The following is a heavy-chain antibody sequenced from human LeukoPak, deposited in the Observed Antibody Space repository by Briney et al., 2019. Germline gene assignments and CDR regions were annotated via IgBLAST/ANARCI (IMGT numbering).Heavy chain of an antibody. D-gene: IGHD6-13*01. CDR3: ARRIATGGTTIGY. V-gene: IGHV1-8*01. J-gene: IGHJ4*02. Sequence: SSVKVSCKSSGYTFTSYDINWVRQATGQGLELMGRRNPNSGTAAYAQTFQGRVPMTRNSSISTAYMELSSLRYENTAVYYCARRIATGGTTIGYWGQGPLVTVSS. CDR1: GYTFTSYD. CDR2: RNPNSGTA.